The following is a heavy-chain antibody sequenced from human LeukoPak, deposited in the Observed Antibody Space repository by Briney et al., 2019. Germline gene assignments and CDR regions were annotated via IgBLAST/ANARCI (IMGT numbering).Heavy chain of an antibody. D-gene: IGHD3-22*01. J-gene: IGHJ5*02. CDR1: GFTFSSYS. CDR2: ISSSSSYI. CDR3: ARDTYYYDSSGSWFDP. V-gene: IGHV3-21*01. Sequence: GGSLRLSCAASGFTFSSYSMNWVRQAPGRGLEWVSSISSSSSYIYYADSVKGRFTISRDNAKNSLYLQMNSLRAEDTAVYYCARDTYYYDSSGSWFDPWGQGTLVTVS.